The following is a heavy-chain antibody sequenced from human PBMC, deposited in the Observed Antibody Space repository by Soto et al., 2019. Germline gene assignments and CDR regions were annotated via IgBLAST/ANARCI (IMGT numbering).Heavy chain of an antibody. V-gene: IGHV4-59*02. Sequence: PSETLSLTCTVSGGSVSTYYWSWIRQSPGKGLEWIGYIFYSGRTNYNPSLKSRVTMSVDTSKNHYSLNLSSVTSADTAVYYCARVFPSGSYLFDYWGQGALVTVSS. D-gene: IGHD3-10*01. J-gene: IGHJ4*02. CDR2: IFYSGRT. CDR3: ARVFPSGSYLFDY. CDR1: GGSVSTYY.